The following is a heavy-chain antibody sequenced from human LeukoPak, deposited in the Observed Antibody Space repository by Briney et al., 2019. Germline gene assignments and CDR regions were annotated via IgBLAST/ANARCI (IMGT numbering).Heavy chain of an antibody. Sequence: PSETLSLTCAVYGGSFSGYYWSWNRQPPGKGLEWIGEINHSGSTNYNPSLKSRVTISVDTSKNQFSLKLCSVTAADTAVYYCARGRGRGYSYGYQDYWGQGTLVTVSS. CDR1: GGSFSGYY. J-gene: IGHJ4*02. CDR2: INHSGST. D-gene: IGHD5-18*01. CDR3: ARGRGRGYSYGYQDY. V-gene: IGHV4-34*01.